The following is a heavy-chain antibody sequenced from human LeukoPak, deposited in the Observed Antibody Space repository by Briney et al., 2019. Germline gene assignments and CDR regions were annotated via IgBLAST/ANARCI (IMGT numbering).Heavy chain of an antibody. CDR2: ISSSSSYT. CDR1: GFTFSDYY. D-gene: IGHD3-9*01. J-gene: IGHJ4*02. CDR3: ARPLRDILTGYYFDY. V-gene: IGHV3-11*06. Sequence: GGSLRLSCAASGFTFSDYYKGWIRQAPGKGLEWVSYISSSSSYTNYADSVKGRFTISRDNAKNSLYLQMNSLRAEDTAVYYCARPLRDILTGYYFDYWGQGTLVTVSS.